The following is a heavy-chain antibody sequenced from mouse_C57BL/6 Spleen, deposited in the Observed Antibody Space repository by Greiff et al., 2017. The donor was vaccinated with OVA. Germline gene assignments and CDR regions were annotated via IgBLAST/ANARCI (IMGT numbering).Heavy chain of an antibody. CDR3: ARGGTTVIDY. J-gene: IGHJ2*01. V-gene: IGHV5-4*03. CDR1: GFTFSSYA. D-gene: IGHD1-1*01. CDR2: ISDGGSYT. Sequence: EVNVVESGGGLVKPGGSLKLSCAASGFTFSSYAMSWVRQTPEKRLEWVATISDGGSYTYYPDNVKGRFTISRDNAKNNLYLQMSHLKSEDTAMYYCARGGTTVIDYWGQGTTLTVSS.